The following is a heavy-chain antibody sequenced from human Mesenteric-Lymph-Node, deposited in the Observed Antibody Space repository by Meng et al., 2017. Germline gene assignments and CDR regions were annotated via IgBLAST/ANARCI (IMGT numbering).Heavy chain of an antibody. Sequence: QVQLQESGPGLVKPSQTLSLTCTVSGGSVSSGGYYWTWIRQHPGKGLEWFGHIYYSGSTFYNPSLKRRVIISIDTSKNQFSLNRRSVTAADTAVYYCARVSSGWDYFDYWGQGTLVTVSS. J-gene: IGHJ4*02. CDR1: GGSVSSGGYY. V-gene: IGHV4-31*03. CDR3: ARVSSGWDYFDY. CDR2: IYYSGST. D-gene: IGHD6-19*01.